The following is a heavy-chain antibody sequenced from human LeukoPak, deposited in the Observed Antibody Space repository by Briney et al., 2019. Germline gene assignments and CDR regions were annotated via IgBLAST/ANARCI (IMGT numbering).Heavy chain of an antibody. V-gene: IGHV3-74*01. CDR3: AKDRCTNGVCYTFDY. CDR2: LPPDELDI. CDR1: GFTFTNYW. Sequence: GGSLRLSCAASGFTFTNYWMHWVRQAPGMGLVWVSRLPPDELDIIYADSVKGRFTISRDNSKNTLYLQMNSLRAEDTAVYYCAKDRCTNGVCYTFDYWGQGTLVTVSS. D-gene: IGHD2-8*01. J-gene: IGHJ4*02.